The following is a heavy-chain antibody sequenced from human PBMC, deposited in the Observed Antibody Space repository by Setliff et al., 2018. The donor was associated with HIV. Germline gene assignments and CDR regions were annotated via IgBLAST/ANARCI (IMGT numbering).Heavy chain of an antibody. CDR1: GGSFSGYY. CDR3: ARAPATTHDFDH. J-gene: IGHJ4*02. D-gene: IGHD1-1*01. CDR2: INHSGNT. V-gene: IGHV4-34*01. Sequence: SETLSLTCAVYGGSFSGYYWNWIRQPPGKGLDWIGGINHSGNTNYNPSLKSRVTISIDTSKNQFSLRLTSVTAADTAVYYCARAPATTHDFDHWGQGTLVTVSS.